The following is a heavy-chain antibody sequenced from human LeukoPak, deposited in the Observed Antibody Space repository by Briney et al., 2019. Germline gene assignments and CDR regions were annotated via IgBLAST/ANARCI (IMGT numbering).Heavy chain of an antibody. V-gene: IGHV1-2*02. Sequence: ASVKVSCKASGYTFTGYYMHWVRQAPGQGLEWMGWINPNSGGTNYAQKFQGRVTMTRDTSISTAYMELSRQRSDDTAVYYCARRFSYYYGSGSAPGFDYWGQGTLVTVSS. D-gene: IGHD3-10*01. J-gene: IGHJ4*02. CDR1: GYTFTGYY. CDR3: ARRFSYYYGSGSAPGFDY. CDR2: INPNSGGT.